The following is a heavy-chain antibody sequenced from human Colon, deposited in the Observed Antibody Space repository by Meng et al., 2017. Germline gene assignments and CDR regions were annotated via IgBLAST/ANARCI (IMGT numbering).Heavy chain of an antibody. J-gene: IGHJ4*02. CDR2: IHPSGGT. D-gene: IGHD2-8*01. V-gene: IGHV4-4*02. Sequence: GPRPAPGPGRGKPSGTLSLTCAVSGGSITTNNWWSWVRQPPGKGLEWIGEIHPSGGTNYNPSLKSRVTMSIDNSKRQFSLNLSSVTAADTAVYYCARGGGCVNGVCGSLDYWGQGTLVTVSS. CDR1: GGSITTNNW. CDR3: ARGGGCVNGVCGSLDY.